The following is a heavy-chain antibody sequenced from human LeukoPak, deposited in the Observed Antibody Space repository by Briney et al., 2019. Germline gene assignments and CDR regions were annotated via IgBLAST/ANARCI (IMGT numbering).Heavy chain of an antibody. D-gene: IGHD6-6*01. CDR2: TSGSGGTT. J-gene: IGHJ3*02. Sequence: QLGGSLRLSCAASAFTFSSYAMSWVRQSTGKGLEWVSGTSGSGGTTHDADSVKGRFTISRDNSENTLYLQMSSLRVEDTAVYYCAKGVYSTASGAFDIWGQGTMVTVSA. CDR3: AKGVYSTASGAFDI. V-gene: IGHV3-23*01. CDR1: AFTFSSYA.